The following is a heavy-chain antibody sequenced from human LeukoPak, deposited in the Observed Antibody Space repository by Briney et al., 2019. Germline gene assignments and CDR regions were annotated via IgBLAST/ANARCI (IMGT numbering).Heavy chain of an antibody. CDR2: ISYDGSNK. CDR1: GFTLSSYA. J-gene: IGHJ4*02. V-gene: IGHV3-30*04. Sequence: GGSLRLSCAASGFTLSSYAMHWVRQAPGKGLEWVAVISYDGSNKYYADSVKGRFTISRDNSKNTLYLQMNSLRAEDTAVYYCARGWHSGYSDYWGQGTLVTVSS. D-gene: IGHD3-22*01. CDR3: ARGWHSGYSDY.